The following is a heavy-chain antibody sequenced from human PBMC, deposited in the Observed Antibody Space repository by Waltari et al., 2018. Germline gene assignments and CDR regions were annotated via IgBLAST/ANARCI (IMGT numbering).Heavy chain of an antibody. CDR1: GGTFSSYA. CDR3: ARSGLDYGDYRLSYFDY. V-gene: IGHV1-69*14. J-gene: IGHJ4*02. D-gene: IGHD4-17*01. CDR2: IIPNFGTA. Sequence: QVQLVQSGAEVKKPGSSVKVSCKASGGTFSSYAISWVRQAPGQGLEWMGGIIPNFGTANYAQKFQGRVTITADKSTSTAYMELSSLRSEDTAVYYCARSGLDYGDYRLSYFDYWGQGTLVTVSS.